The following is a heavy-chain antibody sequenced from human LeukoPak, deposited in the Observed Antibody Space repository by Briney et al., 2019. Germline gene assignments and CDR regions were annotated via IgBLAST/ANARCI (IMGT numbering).Heavy chain of an antibody. V-gene: IGHV3-9*01. Sequence: GRSLRLSCAVSGFTFNDYAMHWVRQVPGKGLEWVAGITSKGGTLAYADSVKGRFTISRDNSKNMLYLQMNSLRAEDTAVYYCAKCRGIAAAHWYGMDVWGQGTTVTVSS. J-gene: IGHJ6*02. CDR3: AKCRGIAAAHWYGMDV. CDR2: ITSKGGTL. D-gene: IGHD6-13*01. CDR1: GFTFNDYA.